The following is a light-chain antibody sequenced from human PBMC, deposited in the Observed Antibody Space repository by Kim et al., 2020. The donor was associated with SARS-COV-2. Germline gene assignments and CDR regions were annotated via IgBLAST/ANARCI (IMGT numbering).Light chain of an antibody. Sequence: GQSITISCTGTSSDIGAYNSVSWYQQHPGKGPKLLIYDVSDRTSGVSTRFSGCKSGNTASLTISGLQAEDEADYYCSSYTPTSTLVFGPGTKVTVL. CDR2: DVS. J-gene: IGLJ1*01. CDR3: SSYTPTSTLV. V-gene: IGLV2-14*03. CDR1: SSDIGAYNS.